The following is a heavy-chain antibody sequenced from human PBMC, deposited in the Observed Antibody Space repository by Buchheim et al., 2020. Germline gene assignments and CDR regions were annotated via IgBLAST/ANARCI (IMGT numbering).Heavy chain of an antibody. CDR1: GFTFSSYN. J-gene: IGHJ4*02. D-gene: IGHD1-26*01. CDR2: INTDGSGT. Sequence: EVQLVESGGGLVQPGGSLRLSCAASGFTFSSYNMYWVRQAPGKGLVWVSRINTDGSGTTYADSVKGRFTISRDNAKNTLYLEMNRLRDEDTAVYFCTGAVVGATDYWGQGTL. V-gene: IGHV3-74*01. CDR3: TGAVVGATDY.